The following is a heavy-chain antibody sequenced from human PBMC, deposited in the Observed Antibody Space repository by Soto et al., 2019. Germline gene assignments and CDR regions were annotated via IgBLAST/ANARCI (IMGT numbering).Heavy chain of an antibody. CDR1: GGSISSGTSY. V-gene: IGHV4-31*03. CDR2: IYFTGAT. D-gene: IGHD2-21*02. CDR3: ASIPRRGYSYGIDY. J-gene: IGHJ4*02. Sequence: QVQLQESGPGLVKPSQTLSLTCNVSGGSISSGTSYWTWIRQHPGEGLEWIGHIYFTGATYSNPSLRIRLTMSVDTSKNQFSLKLTSVTAADTATYYCASIPRRGYSYGIDYWGQGTLVTVSS.